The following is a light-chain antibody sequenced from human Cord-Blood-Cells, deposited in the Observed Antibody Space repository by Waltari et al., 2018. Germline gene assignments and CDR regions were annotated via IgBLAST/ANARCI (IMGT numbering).Light chain of an antibody. CDR3: QQSYSTLIFT. V-gene: IGKV1-39*01. J-gene: IGKJ3*01. Sequence: DIQMTQSPSSLSVSVGDRVTITCRASQSISSYLNWYQQKPGKAPKLLIYAASSLQSGVPSRFSGSGSWTDFTLTIISLQPEDFATYYCQQSYSTLIFTFGPGTKVDIK. CDR1: QSISSY. CDR2: AAS.